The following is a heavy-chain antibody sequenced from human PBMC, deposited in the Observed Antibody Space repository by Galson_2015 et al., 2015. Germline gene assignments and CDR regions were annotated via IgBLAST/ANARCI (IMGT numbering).Heavy chain of an antibody. J-gene: IGHJ4*02. CDR2: INQDGSQK. Sequence: TWVRQAPGKGLEWVANINQDGSQKYYVDSVKGRFTISRDTAKNSPYLQMSSLRAEDTAVYYCARSVIIGGVQGTLVTVSS. CDR3: ARSVIIG. V-gene: IGHV3-7*01.